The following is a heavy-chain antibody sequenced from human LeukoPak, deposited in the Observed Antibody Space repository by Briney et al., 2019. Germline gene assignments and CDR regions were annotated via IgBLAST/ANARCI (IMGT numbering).Heavy chain of an antibody. J-gene: IGHJ2*01. CDR2: IKEDGSEK. Sequence: GGSLRLSCAASGFTFNRYWMSWVRQAPGKGLEWVASIKEDGSEKYYADSVKGRFTISRDNAKDSLYLQMNSLRVEDTAVYYCARMGKYYYDSSGYYYDGYFDLWGRGTLVTVSS. CDR1: GFTFNRYW. CDR3: ARMGKYYYDSSGYYYDGYFDL. V-gene: IGHV3-7*05. D-gene: IGHD3-22*01.